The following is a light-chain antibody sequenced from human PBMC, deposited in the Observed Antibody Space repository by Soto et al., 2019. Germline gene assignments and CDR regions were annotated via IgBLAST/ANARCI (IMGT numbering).Light chain of an antibody. CDR3: MQALQTPRT. V-gene: IGKV2-28*01. Sequence: DIVMTQSPLSLPVTPGEPASISCRSSQSLLHSNGYTYLDWYLQKPGQSPQILIYLGSNRASGVPDRFSGSGSGTDFTLKISRVEAEDVGFYYCMQALQTPRTFGQGTKVEIK. J-gene: IGKJ1*01. CDR1: QSLLHSNGYTY. CDR2: LGS.